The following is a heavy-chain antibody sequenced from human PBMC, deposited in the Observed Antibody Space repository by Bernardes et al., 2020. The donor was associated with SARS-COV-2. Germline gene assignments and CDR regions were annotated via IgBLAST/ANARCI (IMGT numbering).Heavy chain of an antibody. Sequence: GRSLRPSCAASGFTFSSYWRHWVRQVPGKGLVWVSRINTDGRTITHADSVKGRFITSRDNAKNTLYLQMNSLRVEDAAMYYCVRSAFSGGSGYFFDSWGQGTLVTVSS. J-gene: IGHJ4*02. CDR3: VRSAFSGGSGYFFDS. D-gene: IGHD3-22*01. V-gene: IGHV3-74*01. CDR1: GFTFSSYW. CDR2: INTDGRTI.